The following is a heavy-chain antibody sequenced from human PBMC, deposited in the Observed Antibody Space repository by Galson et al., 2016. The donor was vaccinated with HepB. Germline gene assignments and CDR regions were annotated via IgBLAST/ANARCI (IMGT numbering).Heavy chain of an antibody. D-gene: IGHD4/OR15-4a*01. CDR2: IEQDGIEK. J-gene: IGHJ6*03. Sequence: SLRLSCATSGFIFNTYWMSWVRQAPGKGLEWMANIEQDGIEKHYVDSVKGRFNISRDNAKNSLYLQMNSLRVDDTAVYYCARVFPGGRSFGAYMDVWGKGATVTVSS. V-gene: IGHV3-7*03. CDR1: GFIFNTYW. CDR3: ARVFPGGRSFGAYMDV.